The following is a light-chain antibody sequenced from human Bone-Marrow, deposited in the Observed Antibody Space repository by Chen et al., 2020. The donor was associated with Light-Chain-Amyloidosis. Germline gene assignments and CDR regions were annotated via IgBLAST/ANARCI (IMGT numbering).Light chain of an antibody. CDR3: QLYYRAQT. V-gene: IGKV4-1*01. CDR1: QSILYSPRKKDY. J-gene: IGKJ1*01. CDR2: WAS. Sequence: DIVMTQSPDSLAVSLGERATINCTSSQSILYSPRKKDYLAWYQHKPGQPPKLRIYWASIRESGVPDRFSGSESGTDFTLTISCLQAEDVAVYFCQLYYRAQTFGQGTKVEI.